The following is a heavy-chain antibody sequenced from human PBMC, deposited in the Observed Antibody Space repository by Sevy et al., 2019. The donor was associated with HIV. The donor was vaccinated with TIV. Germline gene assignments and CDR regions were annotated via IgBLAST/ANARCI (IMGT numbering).Heavy chain of an antibody. J-gene: IGHJ4*02. CDR3: ARESPVDYGDYFFDY. Sequence: SETLSLTCAVSGYSISSGYYWGWIRQPPGKGLEWIGSIYHSGSTYYNPSLKSRVTISVDTSKNQFSLKLSFGTAADTAVYYCARESPVDYGDYFFDYWGQGTLVTVSS. CDR2: IYHSGST. V-gene: IGHV4-38-2*02. D-gene: IGHD4-17*01. CDR1: GYSISSGYY.